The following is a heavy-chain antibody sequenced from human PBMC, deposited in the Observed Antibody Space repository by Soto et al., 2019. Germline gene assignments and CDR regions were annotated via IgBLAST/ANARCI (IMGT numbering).Heavy chain of an antibody. V-gene: IGHV3-30*18. CDR3: AKDLRYCSSTSCYEFYYYYYMDV. D-gene: IGHD2-2*01. J-gene: IGHJ6*03. CDR2: ISYDGSNK. Sequence: QVQLVESGGGVVQPGRSLRLSCAASGFTFSSYGMHWVRQAPGKGLEWGAVISYDGSNKYYAASGKGRFTISSDNSKNTMYLQMNSLRAEDTAVYYCAKDLRYCSSTSCYEFYYYYYMDVWGKGTTVTVSS. CDR1: GFTFSSYG.